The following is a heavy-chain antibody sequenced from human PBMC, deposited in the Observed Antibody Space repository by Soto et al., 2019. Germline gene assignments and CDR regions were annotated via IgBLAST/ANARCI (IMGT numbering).Heavy chain of an antibody. CDR1: GGSISSSSYY. J-gene: IGHJ4*02. D-gene: IGHD3-9*01. Sequence: QLQLQESGPGLVKPSETLSLTCTVSGGSISSSSYYWGWIRQPPGKGLEWIGSIYYSGSTYYNPSLKSRVTISVDTSKNQFSLKLSSVTAADTAVYYCARQAPPSYFDWLLEGAPDYWGQGTLVTVSS. CDR3: ARQAPPSYFDWLLEGAPDY. CDR2: IYYSGST. V-gene: IGHV4-39*01.